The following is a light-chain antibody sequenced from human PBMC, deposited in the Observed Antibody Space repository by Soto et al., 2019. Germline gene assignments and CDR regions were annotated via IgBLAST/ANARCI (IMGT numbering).Light chain of an antibody. CDR2: AAS. V-gene: IGKV1-12*02. CDR1: QTISTW. Sequence: DIQMTQSPSSVSASIGDRVTITCRASQTISTWLAWYRQKPGKAPKLLIYAASSLQSGVPSRFSGSGSGADFTLTISSLQPEDFATYYCQQANSFPWTFGQGTKVEIK. CDR3: QQANSFPWT. J-gene: IGKJ1*01.